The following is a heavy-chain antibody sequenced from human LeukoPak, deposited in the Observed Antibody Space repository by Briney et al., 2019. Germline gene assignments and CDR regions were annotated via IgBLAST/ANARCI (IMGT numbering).Heavy chain of an antibody. J-gene: IGHJ4*02. CDR3: AKDVAVTTTTPVF. CDR2: IWYDGSNK. CDR1: GFTFSSYG. D-gene: IGHD4-17*01. V-gene: IGHV3-33*06. Sequence: GRSLKLSCAASGFTFSSYGMHWVRQAPGKGLEWVAVIWYDGSNKYYADSVKGRFTISRDNSRDTLYLQMNSLRVEDTAVYYCAKDVAVTTTTPVFWGQGTLVTVSS.